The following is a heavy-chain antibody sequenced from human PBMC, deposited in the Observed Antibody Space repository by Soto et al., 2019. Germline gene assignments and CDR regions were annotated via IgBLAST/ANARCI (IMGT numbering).Heavy chain of an antibody. CDR1: GGSISSGGYY. Sequence: SETLSLTCTVSGGSISSGGYYWSWIRQHPGKGLEWIGCIYYSGSTYYNPSLKSRVTISVDTSKNQFSLKLSSVTAADTAVYYCARGDDSSGYDAFDIWGQGTMVTVSS. J-gene: IGHJ3*02. CDR3: ARGDDSSGYDAFDI. CDR2: IYYSGST. V-gene: IGHV4-31*02. D-gene: IGHD3-22*01.